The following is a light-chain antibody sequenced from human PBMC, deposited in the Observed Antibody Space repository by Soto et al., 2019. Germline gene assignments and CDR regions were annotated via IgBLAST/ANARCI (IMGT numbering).Light chain of an antibody. Sequence: QSVLTQPRSVSGSPGQSVTISCTGTNSDVGGYNSVSWYQQLPGKAPKLMIYEGSKRPSGVSDRFSGSKSGNTASLTISGLQAEDEADYYCCSYAGNPYVFGTGTKLTVL. CDR3: CSYAGNPYV. V-gene: IGLV2-11*01. CDR2: EGS. CDR1: NSDVGGYNS. J-gene: IGLJ1*01.